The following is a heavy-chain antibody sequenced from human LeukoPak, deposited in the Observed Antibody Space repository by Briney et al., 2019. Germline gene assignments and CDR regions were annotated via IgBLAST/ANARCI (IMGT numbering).Heavy chain of an antibody. D-gene: IGHD2-21*02. CDR3: ASRIVVVTSDAFDI. Sequence: GGSLRLSCAASGFTFSSYAMHWVRQAPGKGLEWVAVISYDGSNKYYADSVKGRFTISRDNSKNTLYLQMNSLRAEDTAVYYCASRIVVVTSDAFDIWGQGTMVTVSS. J-gene: IGHJ3*02. CDR1: GFTFSSYA. CDR2: ISYDGSNK. V-gene: IGHV3-30*07.